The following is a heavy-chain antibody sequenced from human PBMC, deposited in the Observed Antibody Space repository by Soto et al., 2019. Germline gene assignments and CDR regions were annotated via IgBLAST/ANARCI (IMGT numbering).Heavy chain of an antibody. V-gene: IGHV1-69*13. CDR3: ASPSSGYSYGYYYYYGMEV. CDR2: IIPIFGTA. J-gene: IGHJ6*02. Sequence: SVKVSCKASGGTFSSYAISWVRQAPGQGLEWMGGIIPIFGTANYAQKFQGRVTITADESTSTAYMELSSLRSEDTAVYYCASPSSGYSYGYYYYYGMEVWGQGTTVTVSS. D-gene: IGHD5-18*01. CDR1: GGTFSSYA.